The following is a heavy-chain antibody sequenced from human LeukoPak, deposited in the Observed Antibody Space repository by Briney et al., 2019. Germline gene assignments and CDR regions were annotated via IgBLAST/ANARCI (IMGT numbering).Heavy chain of an antibody. CDR3: ARTYCGGDCYSSRGWFDT. CDR1: GGTFSNYT. V-gene: IGHV1-69*06. D-gene: IGHD2-21*02. J-gene: IGHJ5*02. CDR2: IIPIFGTA. Sequence: SVKVSCKTSGGTFSNYTISWVRQAPGQGLEWMGGIIPIFGTANYAQKFQGKVTITADKSTSTAYMELSSLRSEDTAVYYCARTYCGGDCYSSRGWFDTWGQGTLVTVSS.